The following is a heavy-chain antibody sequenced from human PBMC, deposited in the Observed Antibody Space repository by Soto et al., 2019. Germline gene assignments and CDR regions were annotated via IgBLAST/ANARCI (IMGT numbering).Heavy chain of an antibody. V-gene: IGHV2-70*01. D-gene: IGHD6-13*01. CDR3: ARRIAAAGTFYYGMDV. J-gene: IGHJ6*02. CDR1: GFSLSTSGMC. Sequence: SGPTLVNPTQTLTLTCTFSGFSLSTSGMCVSWIRQPPGKALEWLALIDWDDDKYYSTSLKTRLTISKDTSKNQVVLTMTNMDPVDTATYYCARRIAAAGTFYYGMDVWGQGTTVTVSS. CDR2: IDWDDDK.